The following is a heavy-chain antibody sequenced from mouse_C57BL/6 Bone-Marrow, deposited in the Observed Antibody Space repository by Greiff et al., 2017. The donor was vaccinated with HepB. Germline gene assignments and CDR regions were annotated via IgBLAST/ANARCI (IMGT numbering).Heavy chain of an antibody. D-gene: IGHD4-1*01. Sequence: EVKLVESGGGLVKPGGSLKLSCAASGFTFSSYTISWVRQTPEKRLEWVATISGGGGNTYYPDSVKGRFTISRDNAKNTLYLQMSSLRSEDTALYYCARLGRFMDYWGQGTSVTVSS. CDR2: ISGGGGNT. CDR1: GFTFSSYT. V-gene: IGHV5-9*01. CDR3: ARLGRFMDY. J-gene: IGHJ4*01.